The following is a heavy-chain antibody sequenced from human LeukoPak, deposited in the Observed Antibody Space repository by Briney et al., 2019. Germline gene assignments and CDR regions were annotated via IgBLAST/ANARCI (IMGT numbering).Heavy chain of an antibody. J-gene: IGHJ4*02. CDR3: ARDLNYCDSI. D-gene: IGHD3-22*01. CDR1: GFTVSSNY. Sequence: SGGSLRLSCAASGFTVSSNYMSWVRQAPGKGLEWVSVIYSGGSTYYADSVKGRFTISRHNSKNTLYLQMNSLRAEDTAVYYCARDLNYCDSIWGQGTLVTVSS. CDR2: IYSGGST. V-gene: IGHV3-53*04.